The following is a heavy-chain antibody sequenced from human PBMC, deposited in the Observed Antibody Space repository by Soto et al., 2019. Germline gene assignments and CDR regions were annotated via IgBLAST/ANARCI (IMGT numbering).Heavy chain of an antibody. Sequence: SETLSLTCTVSGGSISSYYWSWIRQPPGKGLEWIGYIYYSGSTNYNPSLKSRVTISVDTSKNQFSLKLSSVTAADTVVYYCARVAAYYDILSGYYPTYYYYYMDVWGKGTPVTVSS. D-gene: IGHD3-9*01. J-gene: IGHJ6*03. CDR3: ARVAAYYDILSGYYPTYYYYYMDV. CDR1: GGSISSYY. CDR2: IYYSGST. V-gene: IGHV4-59*01.